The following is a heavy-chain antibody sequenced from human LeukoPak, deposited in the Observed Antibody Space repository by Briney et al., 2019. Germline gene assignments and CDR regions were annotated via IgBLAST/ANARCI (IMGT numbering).Heavy chain of an antibody. V-gene: IGHV1-2*02. D-gene: IGHD6-19*01. CDR2: INPNSGGT. CDR3: ARRYSSGWRTFDY. CDR1: GYTFTGYY. J-gene: IGHJ4*02. Sequence: GASVKVSCKASGYTFTGYYMHWVRQAPGQGLEWVGWINPNSGGTNYAQKFQGRVTMTRDTSISTAYMELSRLRSDDTAVYYCARRYSSGWRTFDYWGQGTLVTVSS.